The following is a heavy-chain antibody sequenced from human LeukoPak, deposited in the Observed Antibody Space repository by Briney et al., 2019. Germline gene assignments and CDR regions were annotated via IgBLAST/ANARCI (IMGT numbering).Heavy chain of an antibody. CDR3: QVGIVVVPAAIQGAWFDP. V-gene: IGHV1-69*05. CDR1: GGTFSNYA. D-gene: IGHD2-2*02. J-gene: IGHJ5*02. CDR2: IIPIFGTA. Sequence: SVKVSCRASGGTFSNYAFNWVRQAPGQGLEWMGGIIPIFGTANYAQKFQGRVTITTDESTSTAYMELSSLRSEDTAVYYCQVGIVVVPAAIQGAWFDPWGQGTLVTVSS.